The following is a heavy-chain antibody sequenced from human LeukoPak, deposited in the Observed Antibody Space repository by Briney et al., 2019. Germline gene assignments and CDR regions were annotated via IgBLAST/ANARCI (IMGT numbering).Heavy chain of an antibody. V-gene: IGHV1-69*04. CDR2: IIPILGIA. D-gene: IGHD3-22*01. Sequence: SVKVSCKASGGTFSSYAISWERQAPGQGLEWMGRIIPILGIANYAQKFQGRVTITADRSTSTAYMELSSLRSEDTAVYYCARDSSPYYYDSSGYYYYWGQGTLVTVSS. CDR1: GGTFSSYA. J-gene: IGHJ4*02. CDR3: ARDSSPYYYDSSGYYYY.